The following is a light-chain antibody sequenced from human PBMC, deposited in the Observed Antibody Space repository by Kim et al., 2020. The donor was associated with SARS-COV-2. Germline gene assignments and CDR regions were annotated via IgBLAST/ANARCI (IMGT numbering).Light chain of an antibody. V-gene: IGLV3-1*01. CDR2: QDN. CDR1: KLGDKY. Sequence: VSPGQTANITCSGDKLGDKYAFWYQQKPGQSPVLVIYQDNKRPSGIPERFSGSNSANTATPTISGTQAMDEADYYCQAWDRSTAVFGGGTQLTVL. J-gene: IGLJ2*01. CDR3: QAWDRSTAV.